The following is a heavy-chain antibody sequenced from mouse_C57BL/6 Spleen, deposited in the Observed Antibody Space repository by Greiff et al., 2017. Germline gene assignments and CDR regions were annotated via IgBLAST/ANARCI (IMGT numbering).Heavy chain of an antibody. V-gene: IGHV1-9*01. D-gene: IGHD1-1*01. J-gene: IGHJ2*01. CDR1: GYTFTGYW. CDR3: ARGNNYYGSSMYYFDY. CDR2: ILPGSGST. Sequence: QVQLQQSGAELMKPGASVKLSCKATGYTFTGYWIEWVKQRPGHGLEWIGEILPGSGSTNYNEKFKGKATFTADTSSNTAYMQLSSLTTEDSAIYYCARGNNYYGSSMYYFDYWGQGTTLTVSS.